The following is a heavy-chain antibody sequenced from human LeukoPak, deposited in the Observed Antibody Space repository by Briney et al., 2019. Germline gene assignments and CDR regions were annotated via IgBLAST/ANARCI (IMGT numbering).Heavy chain of an antibody. CDR2: IYYSGST. CDR1: GGSISSGGYY. J-gene: IGHJ4*02. V-gene: IGHV4-31*03. CDR3: ARVPYSISWYYFDC. Sequence: SETLSLTCTVSGGSISSGGYYWSWIRQHPGKGLEWIGYIYYSGSTYYNPSLKSRVTISVDTSKNQFSPKLSSVTAADTAVYYCARVPYSISWYYFDCWGQGTLVTVSS. D-gene: IGHD6-13*01.